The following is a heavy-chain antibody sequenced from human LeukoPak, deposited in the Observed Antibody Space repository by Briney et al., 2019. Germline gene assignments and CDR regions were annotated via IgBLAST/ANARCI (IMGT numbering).Heavy chain of an antibody. CDR1: GYSISSGYY. J-gene: IGHJ3*02. V-gene: IGHV4-38-2*02. D-gene: IGHD4-17*01. CDR3: ARDRSVTYDAVDI. CDR2: IYHSGTT. Sequence: PSETLSLTCTVSGYSISSGYYWGCFRQPSGKGLEWIGSIYHSGTTYYNPSLKSRVTISVDTSKNKFSLKLSSVTAADTAVYYCARDRSVTYDAVDIWGQGTMVTVSS.